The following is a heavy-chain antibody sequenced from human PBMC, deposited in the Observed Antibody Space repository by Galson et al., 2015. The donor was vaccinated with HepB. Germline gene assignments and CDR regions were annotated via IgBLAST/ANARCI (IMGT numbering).Heavy chain of an antibody. V-gene: IGHV1-46*01. D-gene: IGHD3-3*01. CDR1: GYTFTSYY. CDR3: ARGVTIFGVGDEYNWFDP. Sequence: SVKVSCKASGYTFTSYYMHWVRQAPGQGLEWMGIINPDGGATSHAQKFRGRVTMTRDTSTRTVYMELSSLRSEDTAVYYCARGVTIFGVGDEYNWFDPWGQGTLVTVSS. CDR2: INPDGGAT. J-gene: IGHJ5*02.